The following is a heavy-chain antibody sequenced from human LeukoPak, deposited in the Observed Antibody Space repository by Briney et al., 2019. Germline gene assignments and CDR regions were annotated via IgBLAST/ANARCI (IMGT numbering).Heavy chain of an antibody. D-gene: IGHD3-10*01. J-gene: IGHJ4*02. V-gene: IGHV3-7*01. CDR2: IKSDGSEE. CDR3: ARGDLWLGH. CDR1: GFIFSSYW. Sequence: GGSLRLSCATSGFIFSSYWMCWVRQAPGKGLEWVANIKSDGSEEYYGDSVKGRLTISRDNAKNSLYLQMNSLRVEDTAVYYCARGDLWLGHWGEGSLVTVSS.